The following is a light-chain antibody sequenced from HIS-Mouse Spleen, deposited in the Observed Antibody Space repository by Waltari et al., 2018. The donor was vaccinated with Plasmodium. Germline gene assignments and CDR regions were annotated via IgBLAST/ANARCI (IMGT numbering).Light chain of an antibody. V-gene: IGKV3-15*01. CDR3: QQYNNWSFT. CDR2: GAS. J-gene: IGKJ3*01. CDR1: QSVSSN. Sequence: DIVMTPSPATLSVSPGERATLSCRASQSVSSNLAWYQQKPGQAARLLIYGASTRATGIPARFSGSGSGTEFTLTISSLQSEDFAVYYCQQYNNWSFTFGPGTKVDIK.